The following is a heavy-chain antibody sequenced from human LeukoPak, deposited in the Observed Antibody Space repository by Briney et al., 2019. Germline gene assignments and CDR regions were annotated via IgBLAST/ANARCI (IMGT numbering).Heavy chain of an antibody. CDR2: IVVGSNNT. V-gene: IGHV1-58*01. J-gene: IGHJ4*02. D-gene: IGHD2-2*01. CDR3: AKDKAVVPH. Sequence: SVKVSCKASGFTFTSSAVQWVRQARGQRLEWIGWIVVGSNNTNYAQMFQERVTITRDMSTNTAYMELSSLRAEDTAVYYCAKDKAVVPHWGQGTLVTVSS. CDR1: GFTFTSSA.